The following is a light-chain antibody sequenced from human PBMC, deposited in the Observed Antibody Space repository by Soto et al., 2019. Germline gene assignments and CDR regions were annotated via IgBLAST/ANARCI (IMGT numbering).Light chain of an antibody. Sequence: QSALAQPRSVSGSPGQSVTISCTGTSSDVGGYNYVSWYRQHPGKAPKLMIYDVTKRPSGVPDRFSGSKSGNTASLTISGLQAEDEADYYCCSYAGSYTYVFGTGTKVTVL. CDR2: DVT. V-gene: IGLV2-11*01. CDR3: CSYAGSYTYV. CDR1: SSDVGGYNY. J-gene: IGLJ1*01.